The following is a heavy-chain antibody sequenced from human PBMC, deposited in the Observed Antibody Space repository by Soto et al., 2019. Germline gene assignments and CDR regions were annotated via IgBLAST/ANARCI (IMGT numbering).Heavy chain of an antibody. J-gene: IGHJ4*02. CDR1: GLPFSTYA. CDR3: ARTDCSSSDCPRDLVGAVTMDY. Sequence: GGSLRLSCAASGLPFSTYAMHWVRQAPGKGLEWVAVVWYDGTDKNYADSVKGRFTISRDNSKSTLYLQMDHLRVEDTGVYHCARTDCSSSDCPRDLVGAVTMDYWGQGTPVTVSS. V-gene: IGHV3-33*01. CDR2: VWYDGTDK. D-gene: IGHD2-2*01.